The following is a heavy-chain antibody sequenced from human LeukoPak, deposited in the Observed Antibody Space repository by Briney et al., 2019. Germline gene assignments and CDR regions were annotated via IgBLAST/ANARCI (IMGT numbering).Heavy chain of an antibody. Sequence: GGSLRLSCAASGSTFSSYSMNWVRQAPGKGLEWVSSISSSSSYIYYADSVKGRFTISRDNAKNSLYLQMNSLRAEDTAVYYCAREVYDYVWGSFDYWGQGTLVTVSS. CDR3: AREVYDYVWGSFDY. V-gene: IGHV3-21*01. J-gene: IGHJ4*02. CDR1: GSTFSSYS. D-gene: IGHD3-16*01. CDR2: ISSSSSYI.